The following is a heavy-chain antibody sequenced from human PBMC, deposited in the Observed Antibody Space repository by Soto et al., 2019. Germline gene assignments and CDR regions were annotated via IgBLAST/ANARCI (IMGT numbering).Heavy chain of an antibody. Sequence: QVQLVQSGAEVKKPGSSVKVSCKASGGSFSTYGINWVRLAPGQGLEWMGGIIPKFGTTNYAQKFQGRVTSTADESTNTAYVELNYLRSEDTAVYFCARELDPYYGGNSLSLDHWGQGTLVTVSS. CDR3: ARELDPYYGGNSLSLDH. CDR2: IIPKFGTT. J-gene: IGHJ4*02. CDR1: GGSFSTYG. V-gene: IGHV1-69*13. D-gene: IGHD4-17*01.